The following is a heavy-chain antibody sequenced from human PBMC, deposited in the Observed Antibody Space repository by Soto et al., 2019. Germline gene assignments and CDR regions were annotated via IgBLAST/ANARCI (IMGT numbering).Heavy chain of an antibody. CDR2: IYYSGST. D-gene: IGHD1-1*01. J-gene: IGHJ4*02. Sequence: SETLSLTCTVSGGSISSGDYYWSWIRQPPGKGLEWIGYIYYSGSTYYNPSLKSRVTISVDTSTNQFSLKLSSVTAADTAVYYCARVNDDYFDYCGRGTLVTVSS. CDR3: ARVNDDYFDY. CDR1: GGSISSGDYY. V-gene: IGHV4-30-4*01.